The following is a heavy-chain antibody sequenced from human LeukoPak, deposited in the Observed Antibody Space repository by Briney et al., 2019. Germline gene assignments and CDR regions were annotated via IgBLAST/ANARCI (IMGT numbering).Heavy chain of an antibody. Sequence: PSETLSLTCTVSGGSISSSSYYWGWIRQPPGKGLEWIGSIYYSGSTYCNPSLKSRVTISVDTSKNQFSLKLSSVTAADTAVYYCARSNYYDSSGYPWDAFDIWGQGTMVTVSS. V-gene: IGHV4-39*01. CDR3: ARSNYYDSSGYPWDAFDI. CDR2: IYYSGST. D-gene: IGHD3-22*01. J-gene: IGHJ3*02. CDR1: GGSISSSSYY.